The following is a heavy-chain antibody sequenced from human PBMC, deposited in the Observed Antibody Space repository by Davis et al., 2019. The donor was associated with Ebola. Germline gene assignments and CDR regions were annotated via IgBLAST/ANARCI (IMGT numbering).Heavy chain of an antibody. D-gene: IGHD5-12*01. Sequence: PSETLSLTCTVYGGSFSGYSWSWIRQPPGKGLEWIGYIYHSGSTYYNPSLKSRVTISVDRSKNQFSLKLSSVTAADTAVYYCARETLRSWVYMDVWGKGTTVTVSS. V-gene: IGHV4-30-2*01. CDR1: GGSFSGYS. CDR3: ARETLRSWVYMDV. J-gene: IGHJ6*03. CDR2: IYHSGST.